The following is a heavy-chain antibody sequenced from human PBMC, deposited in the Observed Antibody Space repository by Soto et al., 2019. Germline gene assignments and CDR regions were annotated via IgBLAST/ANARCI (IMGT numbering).Heavy chain of an antibody. CDR3: ARDTPTLVRGVRVDDFDI. D-gene: IGHD3-10*01. V-gene: IGHV3-11*01. J-gene: IGHJ3*02. CDR2: ISSSGSTI. Sequence: QVQLVESGGGLVKPGGSLRLSCAASGFTFSDYYMSWIRQAPGKGLEWVSYISSSGSTIYYADSVKGRFTISRDNAKNSLYLQMNSRRAEDTAVYYCARDTPTLVRGVRVDDFDIWGQGTMVTVSS. CDR1: GFTFSDYY.